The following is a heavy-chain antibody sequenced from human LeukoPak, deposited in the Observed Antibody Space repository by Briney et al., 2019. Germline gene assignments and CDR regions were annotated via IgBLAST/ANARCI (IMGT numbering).Heavy chain of an antibody. V-gene: IGHV3-73*01. CDR2: TDKETNVYAT. Sequence: AGSLRLSCVAYAFTFSDSAIHWVRPSSGKGLEWIGNTDKETNVYATALAASVKGRFTVSRDDSKNTACLHMNSLRTEDTALYYCTRDSGTYNWFDPWGEGTPGTVSS. J-gene: IGHJ5*02. CDR1: AFTFSDSA. D-gene: IGHD1-26*01. CDR3: TRDSGTYNWFDP.